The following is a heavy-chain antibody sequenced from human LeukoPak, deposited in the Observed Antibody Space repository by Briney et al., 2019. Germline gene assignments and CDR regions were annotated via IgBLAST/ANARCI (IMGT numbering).Heavy chain of an antibody. J-gene: IGHJ5*02. CDR2: ISYDGSHK. V-gene: IGHV3-30*18. D-gene: IGHD2-21*02. Sequence: PGGSLRLSCAASGFTFSSFAMSWVRQAPGKGLEWVAVISYDGSHKYYADSVKGRFTISRDNSKKTLYLQMNSLRAEDTAVYYCAKGPELYCGGDCYWFDPWGQGTLVTVSS. CDR1: GFTFSSFA. CDR3: AKGPELYCGGDCYWFDP.